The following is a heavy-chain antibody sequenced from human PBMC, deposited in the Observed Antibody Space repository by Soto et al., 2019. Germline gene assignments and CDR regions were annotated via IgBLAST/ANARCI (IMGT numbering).Heavy chain of an antibody. CDR1: GGTIISYC. D-gene: IGHD6-6*01. CDR3: ARLRAARLPDYYYYYMGV. CDR2: IYYSGST. Sequence: PSVTMSVTCTVAGGTIISYCWSWIRKTTGKGLEWIGYIYYSGSTNYNPSLKSRVTISVDTSKNQFSLKLSSVTAADTAVYYCARLRAARLPDYYYYYMGVWGKGTTVTVSS. V-gene: IGHV4-59*08. J-gene: IGHJ6*03.